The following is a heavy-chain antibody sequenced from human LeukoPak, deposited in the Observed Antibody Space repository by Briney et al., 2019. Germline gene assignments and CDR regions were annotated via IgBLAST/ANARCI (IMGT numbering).Heavy chain of an antibody. V-gene: IGHV6-1*01. CDR3: ARVEEHYYDSSGYYYVFDY. J-gene: IGHJ4*02. CDR1: GDSVSSNSAA. CDR2: TYYRSKWYN. D-gene: IGHD3-22*01. Sequence: RSQTLSLTCAISGDSVSSNSAAWNWIRQSPSRGLEWLGRTYYRSKWYNDYAVSVKSRITINPDTSKNQFSLQLNSVTPEDTAVYYCARVEEHYYDSSGYYYVFDYWGQGTLVTASS.